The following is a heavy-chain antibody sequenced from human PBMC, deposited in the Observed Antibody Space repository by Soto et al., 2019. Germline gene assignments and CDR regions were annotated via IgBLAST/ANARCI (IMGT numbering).Heavy chain of an antibody. D-gene: IGHD2-2*01. J-gene: IGHJ4*02. CDR1: GFTFSSCG. V-gene: IGHV3-30*18. Sequence: PGGSLRLSCAASGFTFSSCGMHWVRQAPGKGLEWVAIISDDGSDKNYADSVKGRFTISRDNSRNTLYLQMNSLRVEDTAVYYCAKTPYRMGYYLDYWGQGTLVTVSS. CDR2: ISDDGSDK. CDR3: AKTPYRMGYYLDY.